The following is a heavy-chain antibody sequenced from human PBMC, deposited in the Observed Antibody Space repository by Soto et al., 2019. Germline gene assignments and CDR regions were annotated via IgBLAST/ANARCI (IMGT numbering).Heavy chain of an antibody. Sequence: SETLSLSCTVSGGSMSSCYWSWIRQPPGKGLEWIGFIYYGGSSDYNPSLKSRVTISLDTSNNQFSLKLSSVTAADTAVYYCARRKDSRGGWIYFDYWGQGSLVTVSS. CDR1: GGSMSSCY. D-gene: IGHD6-19*01. J-gene: IGHJ4*02. CDR3: ARRKDSRGGWIYFDY. V-gene: IGHV4-59*08. CDR2: IYYGGSS.